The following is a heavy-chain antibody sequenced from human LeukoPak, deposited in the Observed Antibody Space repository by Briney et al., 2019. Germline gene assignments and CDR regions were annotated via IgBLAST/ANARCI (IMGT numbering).Heavy chain of an antibody. D-gene: IGHD3-22*01. Sequence: ASVKVSCKASGYTFTSYDINWVRQATGQGLEWMGWISAYNGNTNYAQKLQGRVTMTTDTSTSTAYMELRSLRSDDTAVYYCARDPYYYDSSGPNYPGRFDPWGQGTLVTVSS. CDR2: ISAYNGNT. J-gene: IGHJ5*02. CDR3: ARDPYYYDSSGPNYPGRFDP. CDR1: GYTFTSYD. V-gene: IGHV1-18*01.